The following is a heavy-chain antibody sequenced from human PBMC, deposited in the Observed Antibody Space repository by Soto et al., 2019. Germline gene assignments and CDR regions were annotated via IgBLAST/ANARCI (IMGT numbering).Heavy chain of an antibody. Sequence: QVQLQESGPGLVKPSETLSLTCTVSGGSISSYYWSWIRQPPGKGLEWIGYIYYSGSTNYNPSLKSRVTISVDTSKNQFSLKLSSVTAADTAVYYCARDLGYYDSSGYYSGGYFDLWGRGTLVTVSS. CDR1: GGSISSYY. D-gene: IGHD3-22*01. CDR3: ARDLGYYDSSGYYSGGYFDL. V-gene: IGHV4-59*01. J-gene: IGHJ2*01. CDR2: IYYSGST.